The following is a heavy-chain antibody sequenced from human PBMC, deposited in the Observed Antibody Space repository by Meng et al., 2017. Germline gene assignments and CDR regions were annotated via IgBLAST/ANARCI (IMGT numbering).Heavy chain of an antibody. V-gene: IGHV3-21*04. Sequence: GESLKISCAASGFTFSSYSMNWVRQAPGKGLEWVSSISSSSSYIYYADSVKGRFTISRDNAKNSLYLQINSLRAEDTAVYYCAREIGTGMDVWGQGTTVTVSS. J-gene: IGHJ6*02. CDR1: GFTFSSYS. CDR3: AREIGTGMDV. CDR2: ISSSSSYI. D-gene: IGHD1-1*01.